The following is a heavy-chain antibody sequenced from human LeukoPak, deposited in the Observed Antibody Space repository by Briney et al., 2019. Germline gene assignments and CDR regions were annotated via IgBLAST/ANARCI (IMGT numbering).Heavy chain of an antibody. CDR3: ARGGFWSGPSGNSFDP. V-gene: IGHV4-59*01. Sequence: SETLSLTCTVSGGSISSYYWSWIRQPPGKGLEWIGYIYYSGSTNYNPSLKSRVTISVDTSKNQFSLKLSSVTAADTAVYYCARGGFWSGPSGNSFDPWGQGTLVTVSS. CDR2: IYYSGST. CDR1: GGSISSYY. J-gene: IGHJ5*02. D-gene: IGHD3-3*01.